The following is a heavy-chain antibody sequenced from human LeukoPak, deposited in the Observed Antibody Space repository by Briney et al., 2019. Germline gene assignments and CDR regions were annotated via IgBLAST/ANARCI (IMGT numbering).Heavy chain of an antibody. CDR3: TTVGSSWGFDY. J-gene: IGHJ4*02. CDR2: IKNRSDGGAT. Sequence: GGSLRLSCAASGFTFSSYWMTWVRQTPGKGLECVGRIKNRSDGGATDYPTPVKGRFAISRDDSKNTLYLQMNSLTIEDTGVYYCTTVGSSWGFDYWGQGTLVTVSS. CDR1: GFTFSSYW. D-gene: IGHD6-13*01. V-gene: IGHV3-15*01.